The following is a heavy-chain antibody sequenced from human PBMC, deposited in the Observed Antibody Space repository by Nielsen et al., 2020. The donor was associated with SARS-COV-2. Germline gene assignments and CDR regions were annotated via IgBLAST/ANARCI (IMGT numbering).Heavy chain of an antibody. CDR2: IYGDASGT. CDR3: AKDLQPDGLWEIDY. Sequence: GGSLRLSCEGSGFAFSTYTINWVRQAPGEGLEWVSGIYGDASGTHYADSVRGRFTISRDNSRNKVYLQMNYLRAEDTAIYYCAKDLQPDGLWEIDYWGQGTLVTVSS. D-gene: IGHD1-14*01. V-gene: IGHV3-23*01. J-gene: IGHJ4*02. CDR1: GFAFSTYT.